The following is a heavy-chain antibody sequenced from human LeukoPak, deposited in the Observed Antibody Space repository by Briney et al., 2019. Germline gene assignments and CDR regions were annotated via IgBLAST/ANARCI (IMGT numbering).Heavy chain of an antibody. D-gene: IGHD6-13*01. CDR3: ARGKVRAAAGVRSYYFDY. CDR2: INPNSGNT. V-gene: IGHV1-8*01. Sequence: ASVKLSCKASGYTFTSYDISWVRQATGQGLEWMGWINPNSGNTGYAQKFQGRVTMTRNTSISTAYMELSSLRSEDTAVYYCARGKVRAAAGVRSYYFDYWGQGTLVTVSS. CDR1: GYTFTSYD. J-gene: IGHJ4*02.